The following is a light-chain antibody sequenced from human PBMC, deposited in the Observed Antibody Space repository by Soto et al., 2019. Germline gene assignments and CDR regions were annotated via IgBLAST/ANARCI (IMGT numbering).Light chain of an antibody. J-gene: IGKJ4*01. CDR3: QQYNSYSRS. CDR1: QSINIW. Sequence: DIQMTQSPSTLSASVGNRVTITCRASQSINIWLAWYQQKPWRAPKLLIYDASSLQSGVPSRFRGSTSGTEFTLTISSLQPDDFATYYCQQYNSYSRSFGGGTKLEIK. V-gene: IGKV1-5*01. CDR2: DAS.